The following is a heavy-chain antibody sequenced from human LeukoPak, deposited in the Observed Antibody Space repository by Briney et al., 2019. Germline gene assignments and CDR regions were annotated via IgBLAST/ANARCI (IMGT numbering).Heavy chain of an antibody. Sequence: GGSLRLSCAASGFTFSSYAMHWVRQAPGKGLEWVAVISYDGSNKYYADSVKGRFTISRDNSKNTLYLQMNSLRAEDTAVYYCARDRVLRYFDWSRNYYYCGMDVWGQGTTVTVSS. CDR1: GFTFSSYA. J-gene: IGHJ6*02. V-gene: IGHV3-30-3*01. D-gene: IGHD3-9*01. CDR3: ARDRVLRYFDWSRNYYYCGMDV. CDR2: ISYDGSNK.